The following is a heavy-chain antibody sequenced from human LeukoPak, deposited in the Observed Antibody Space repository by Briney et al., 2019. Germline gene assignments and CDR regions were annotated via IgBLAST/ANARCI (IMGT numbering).Heavy chain of an antibody. CDR3: AKDGYDSSGYPIDY. CDR1: GFTFDDYA. V-gene: IGHV3-30*02. Sequence: PGRSLRRSCAASGFTFDDYAMHWVRQAPGKGLEWVAFIRYDGSNKYYADSVKGRFTISRDNSKNTLYLQMNSLRAEDTAVYYCAKDGYDSSGYPIDYWGQGTLVTVSS. D-gene: IGHD3-22*01. J-gene: IGHJ4*02. CDR2: IRYDGSNK.